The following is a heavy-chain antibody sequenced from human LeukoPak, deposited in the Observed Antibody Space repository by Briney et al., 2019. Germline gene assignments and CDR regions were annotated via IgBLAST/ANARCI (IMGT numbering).Heavy chain of an antibody. Sequence: PSETLSLTCTVSGASVNSGNYHWTWIRRPAGKRLEWIGRIYTSGNTNCNPSLKSRVTISIDASKNQFSLRLSSVTAADTAVYYCTRGGELMNFWGQGTLVTVSS. J-gene: IGHJ4*02. D-gene: IGHD1-26*01. V-gene: IGHV4-61*02. CDR2: IYTSGNT. CDR3: TRGGELMNF. CDR1: GASVNSGNYH.